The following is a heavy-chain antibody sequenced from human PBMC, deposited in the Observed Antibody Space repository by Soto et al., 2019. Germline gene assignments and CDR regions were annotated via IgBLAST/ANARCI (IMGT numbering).Heavy chain of an antibody. D-gene: IGHD5-18*01. CDR1: GGSISSPNFY. J-gene: IGHJ4*02. Sequence: SETLSLTCTVSGGSISSPNFYWSWIRQHPGKGLEWIGHIYYNGTTYYNPTLKSRVSISVDTSKNQFSLKLSSVTAADTAVYYCARGIQLWPITYFFDYWGQGALVTVSS. CDR2: IYYNGTT. CDR3: ARGIQLWPITYFFDY. V-gene: IGHV4-31*03.